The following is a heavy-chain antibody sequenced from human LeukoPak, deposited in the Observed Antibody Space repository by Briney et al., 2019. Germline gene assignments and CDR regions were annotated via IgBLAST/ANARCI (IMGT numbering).Heavy chain of an antibody. V-gene: IGHV4-39*01. D-gene: IGHD3-10*01. Sequence: SETPSLTCTVSGDSISSRTYYWGWIRQPPGKGLEWIGSIYYSGRTYYNPSLKSRVALSADTSKSRISLKLISVTAADTAVYYCARLYSGTRPPDYWGQGTLVTVSS. CDR3: ARLYSGTRPPDY. CDR2: IYYSGRT. CDR1: GDSISSRTYY. J-gene: IGHJ4*02.